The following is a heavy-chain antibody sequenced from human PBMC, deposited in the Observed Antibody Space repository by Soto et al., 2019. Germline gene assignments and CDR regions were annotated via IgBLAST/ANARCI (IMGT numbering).Heavy chain of an antibody. CDR2: IRKKANSYTT. J-gene: IGHJ4*02. CDR1: GGSISSGGYY. D-gene: IGHD4-17*01. CDR3: AKISTTSYFDF. V-gene: IGHV3-72*01. Sequence: LSLTCTVSGGSISSGGYYMDWVRQVPGKGLEWVGRIRKKANSYTTEYAASVKGRFTISRDDSKNSMYLQMNSLKTEDTAVYFCAKISTTSYFDFWGQGTLVTVSS.